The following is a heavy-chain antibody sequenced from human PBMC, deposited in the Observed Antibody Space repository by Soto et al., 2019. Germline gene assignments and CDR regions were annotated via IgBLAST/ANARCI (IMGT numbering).Heavy chain of an antibody. J-gene: IGHJ5*02. CDR1: GFTFSSYW. D-gene: IGHD6-19*01. CDR3: ARDTGSSGWVRWFDP. Sequence: GGSLRLSCAASGFTFSSYWMSWVRQAPGKGLEWVANIKQDGSEKYYVDSVKGRFTISRDNAKNSLYLQMNSLRAEDTAVYYCARDTGSSGWVRWFDPWGQGTLVTVSS. CDR2: IKQDGSEK. V-gene: IGHV3-7*01.